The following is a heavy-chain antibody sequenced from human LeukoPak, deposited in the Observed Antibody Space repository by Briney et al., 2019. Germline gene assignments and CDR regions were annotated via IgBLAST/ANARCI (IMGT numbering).Heavy chain of an antibody. CDR3: VKDRKSRDLDSLDI. CDR1: GFTFDDYA. Sequence: GGSLRLSCAASGFTFDDYAMHWVRQAPGKGLEWVSGISWNSGSIGYADSVKGRFTIFRDNAKNSLYLQMNSLRTEDTAVYYCVKDRKSRDLDSLDIWGQGTMVTVSS. V-gene: IGHV3-9*01. CDR2: ISWNSGSI. J-gene: IGHJ3*02. D-gene: IGHD5-24*01.